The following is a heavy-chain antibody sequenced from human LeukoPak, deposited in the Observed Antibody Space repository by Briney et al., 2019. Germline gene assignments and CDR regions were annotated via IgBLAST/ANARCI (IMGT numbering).Heavy chain of an antibody. CDR1: GFTFSSYA. V-gene: IGHV3-23*01. D-gene: IGHD3-22*01. CDR2: ISGSGDTP. J-gene: IGHJ4*02. Sequence: GGSLRLSCAASGFTFSSYAMSWVRQAPGKGLEWVSGISGSGDTPYYADSVKGRFTISRDNSKSTLYLQMNSLSAEDTAVYYCARDDTSGYYHYYFDYWGQGTLVTISS. CDR3: ARDDTSGYYHYYFDY.